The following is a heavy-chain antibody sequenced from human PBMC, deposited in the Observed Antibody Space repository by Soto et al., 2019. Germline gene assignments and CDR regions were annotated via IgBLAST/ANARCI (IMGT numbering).Heavy chain of an antibody. CDR2: ISHDGSDK. D-gene: IGHD6-13*01. Sequence: GGSLRLSCAAAGFTFRNYGMHWVRQAPGKGLEWVAVISHDGSDKYYADSMKGRFIISRDNSENTLFLNMSSLKPEDTAVYYCAKENQHLVHDYWGQGAQVTVSS. CDR3: AKENQHLVHDY. V-gene: IGHV3-30*18. J-gene: IGHJ4*02. CDR1: GFTFRNYG.